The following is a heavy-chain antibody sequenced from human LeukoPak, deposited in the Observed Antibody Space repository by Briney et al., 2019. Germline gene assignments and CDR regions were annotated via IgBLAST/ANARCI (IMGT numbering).Heavy chain of an antibody. D-gene: IGHD1-26*01. V-gene: IGHV3-23*01. CDR3: AKDRLVGATSWFDP. CDR2: ISGSGGST. J-gene: IGHJ5*02. Sequence: AGGSLRLSCAASGFTFSSYAMSWVRQAPGKVLEWISAISGSGGSTYYADSVKGRFTISRDNSKNTLYLQMNSLRAEDTAVYYCAKDRLVGATSWFDPWGQGTLATVSS. CDR1: GFTFSSYA.